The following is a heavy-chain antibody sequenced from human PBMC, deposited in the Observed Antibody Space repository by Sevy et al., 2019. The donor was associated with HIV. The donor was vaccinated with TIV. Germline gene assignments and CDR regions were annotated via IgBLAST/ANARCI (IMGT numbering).Heavy chain of an antibody. D-gene: IGHD3-16*02. V-gene: IGHV4-59*01. CDR1: GGSISGYY. Sequence: SETLSLTCTVSGGSISGYYWSWIRQPPGKGLEWIGYIYYSGSTNYNPSLKNRVTMSVDTSKNRFSLKLGFVTAADTAVYYCARTPVIMITSGGVIALRQFDFWGQGTLVTVSS. CDR2: IYYSGST. J-gene: IGHJ4*02. CDR3: ARTPVIMITSGGVIALRQFDF.